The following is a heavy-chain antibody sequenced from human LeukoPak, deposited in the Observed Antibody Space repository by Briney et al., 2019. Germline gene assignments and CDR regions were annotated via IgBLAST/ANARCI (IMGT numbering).Heavy chain of an antibody. CDR1: GFTFSSYS. D-gene: IGHD2-15*01. Sequence: GGSLRLSCAASGFTFSSYSMNWVRQAPGKGLEWVSSISSSSSYIYYADSVKGRFTISRDNAKNSLYLQMNSLRAEDTAVYYCARDRGSPYGMDVWGKGTTVTVSS. J-gene: IGHJ6*04. V-gene: IGHV3-21*01. CDR3: ARDRGSPYGMDV. CDR2: ISSSSSYI.